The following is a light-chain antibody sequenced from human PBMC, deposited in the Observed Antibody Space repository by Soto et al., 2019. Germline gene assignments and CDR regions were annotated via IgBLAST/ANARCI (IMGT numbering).Light chain of an antibody. CDR1: RNDIGDYSF. J-gene: IGLJ1*01. V-gene: IGLV2-14*01. Sequence: QSALTQPASVSGSPGQSITISCTGTRNDIGDYSFVSWYQQHPGKVPKLLIYEVSDRPSGISSRLSGSKSGNTASLTISGLQAEDEAHYYCSSYTGTYTYVFGTGTK. CDR2: EVS. CDR3: SSYTGTYTYV.